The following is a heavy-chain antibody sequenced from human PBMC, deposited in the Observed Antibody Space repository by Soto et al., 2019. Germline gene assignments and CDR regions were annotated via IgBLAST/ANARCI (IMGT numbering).Heavy chain of an antibody. V-gene: IGHV1-46*01. CDR3: ARGMTTVTSEAFDI. CDR2: INPTSGGT. J-gene: IGHJ3*02. Sequence: QVQLVQSGAEVKKPGASVKVSCKASGYTFTSYYMHWVRQAPGQGLEWMGIINPTSGGTHYAQKFQGRVTMTRDTSTSTVYMELSSLRSEDTAVYYCARGMTTVTSEAFDIGGQGTMVSVSS. D-gene: IGHD4-4*01. CDR1: GYTFTSYY.